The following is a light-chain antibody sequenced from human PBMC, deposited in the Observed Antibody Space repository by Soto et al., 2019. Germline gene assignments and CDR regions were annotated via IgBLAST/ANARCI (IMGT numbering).Light chain of an antibody. V-gene: IGKV3-20*01. Sequence: EIVLTQSPGTLSLSPGERATLSCRASQSVNSNYLAWYRRKPGQAPSLLIYGASTRCTGIPGRFSGSGSGTDFTLTITRREPGHYVVYNFQEYGRAGPTFGKWTKLQIK. CDR1: QSVNSNY. CDR3: QEYGRAGPT. J-gene: IGKJ1*01. CDR2: GAS.